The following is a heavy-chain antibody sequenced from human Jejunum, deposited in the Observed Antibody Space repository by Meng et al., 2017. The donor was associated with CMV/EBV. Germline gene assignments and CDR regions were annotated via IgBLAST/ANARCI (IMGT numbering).Heavy chain of an antibody. V-gene: IGHV4-34*01. CDR1: GGSFSGFY. CDR2: IDHTGSA. D-gene: IGHD6-13*01. CDR3: ARQRKYAAGGTGEFDP. J-gene: IGHJ5*02. Sequence: QVQLQQWGVGLLKPSDTLSPTCAVDGGSFSGFYWSWIRQPPGKGLEWIAEIDHTGSANYNPSLKSRVTISVDTSKNQFSLELNSVTAADTALYYCARQRKYAAGGTGEFDPWGQGALVTVSS.